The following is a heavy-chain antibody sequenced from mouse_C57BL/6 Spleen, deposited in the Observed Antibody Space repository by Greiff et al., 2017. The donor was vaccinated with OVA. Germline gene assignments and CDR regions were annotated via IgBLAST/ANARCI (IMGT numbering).Heavy chain of an antibody. V-gene: IGHV1-5*01. J-gene: IGHJ3*01. CDR3: TTGGYGYDWFAY. CDR1: GYTFTSYW. Sequence: VQLQQPGAELVKPGASVKLSCKASGYTFTSYWMHWVKQRPGQGLEWIGAIYPGNSDTSYNQKFKGKAKLTAVTSASTAYMELSSLTNEDSAVYYCTTGGYGYDWFAYGGQGTRVTVSA. CDR2: IYPGNSDT. D-gene: IGHD2-2*01.